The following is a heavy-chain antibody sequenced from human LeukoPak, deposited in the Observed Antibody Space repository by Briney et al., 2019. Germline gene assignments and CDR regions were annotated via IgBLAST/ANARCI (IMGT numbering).Heavy chain of an antibody. CDR3: AKEWRVAGYFDY. J-gene: IGHJ4*02. D-gene: IGHD6-19*01. Sequence: GSSLRLSCAPSGLTFSSYGMHWVRQAPGKGLEWVVVISYDGSNKYYADSVKGRFTISRDNSKNTLYLQMNSLRAEDTAVYYCAKEWRVAGYFDYWGQGTLVTVSS. CDR2: ISYDGSNK. CDR1: GLTFSSYG. V-gene: IGHV3-30*18.